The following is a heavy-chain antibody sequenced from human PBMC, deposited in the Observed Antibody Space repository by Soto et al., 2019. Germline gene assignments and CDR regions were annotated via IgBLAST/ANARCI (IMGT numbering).Heavy chain of an antibody. D-gene: IGHD3-22*01. CDR1: GFTFDDYG. CDR3: ARDSPYYYDSSGLGVYFDS. V-gene: IGHV3-20*04. J-gene: IGHJ4*02. CDR2: INWNGGST. Sequence: EVQLVESGGGVVRPGGSLRLSCAASGFTFDDYGMSWVRQAPGKGLEWVSGINWNGGSTGYADSVKGRFTISRDNAKNSLYLQMNSLRAEDTALYYCARDSPYYYDSSGLGVYFDSWGQGTLVTVSS.